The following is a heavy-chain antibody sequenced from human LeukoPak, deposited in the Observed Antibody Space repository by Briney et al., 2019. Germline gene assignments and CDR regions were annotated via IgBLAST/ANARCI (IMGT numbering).Heavy chain of an antibody. CDR1: GFTFSSYS. CDR2: ISSSSSTI. CDR3: ARADYSSSRYGAY. D-gene: IGHD6-13*01. J-gene: IGHJ4*02. V-gene: IGHV3-48*01. Sequence: GGSLRLSCAASGFTFSSYSMNWVRQAPGKGLEWVSYISSSSSTIYYADSVKGRFTISRDNAKNSLYLQMNSLRAEDTAVYYCARADYSSSRYGAYWGQRTLVTVSS.